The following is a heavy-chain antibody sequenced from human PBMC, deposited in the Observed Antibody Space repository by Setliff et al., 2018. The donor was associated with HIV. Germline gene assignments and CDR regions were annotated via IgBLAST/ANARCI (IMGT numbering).Heavy chain of an antibody. Sequence: SVKVSCKASGGTFSNYAISWVRQAPGHGLEWMGGIIPIFGTVNYAQKFQGRVTITADESTSTAYMELSSLRFEDTAVYYGARDFPPGRAYYPHSRGYGFDIWGQGTVVTVSS. D-gene: IGHD3-22*01. CDR3: ARDFPPGRAYYPHSRGYGFDI. CDR1: GGTFSNYA. J-gene: IGHJ3*02. CDR2: IIPIFGTV. V-gene: IGHV1-69*13.